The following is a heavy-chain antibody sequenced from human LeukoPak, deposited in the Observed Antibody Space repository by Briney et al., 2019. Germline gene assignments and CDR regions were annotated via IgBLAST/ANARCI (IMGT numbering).Heavy chain of an antibody. CDR2: ISTYNGNT. CDR3: ARDHSGNWFDP. D-gene: IGHD1-26*01. Sequence: ASVKVSCKASGYTFTSYDISWVRQAHGQGLEWMGWISTYNGNTNYAQKLQGRVTMTTDTITTTAYMELRSLRSDDTAVYYCARDHSGNWFDPWGQGTLVTVSS. J-gene: IGHJ5*02. V-gene: IGHV1-18*01. CDR1: GYTFTSYD.